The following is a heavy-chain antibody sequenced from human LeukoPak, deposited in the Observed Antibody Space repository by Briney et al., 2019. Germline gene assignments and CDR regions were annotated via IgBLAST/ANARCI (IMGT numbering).Heavy chain of an antibody. CDR2: IKQDGSKK. CDR1: GFTFSTYW. CDR3: GRSMDV. Sequence: PGGSLRLSCTASGFTFSTYWMHWLRQAPGMGLEWVATIKQDGSKKYYVDSVKGRFTISRDNARNSLYLQMNSLRAEDTAVYYCGRSMDVWGQGTTVTVSS. J-gene: IGHJ6*02. V-gene: IGHV3-7*01.